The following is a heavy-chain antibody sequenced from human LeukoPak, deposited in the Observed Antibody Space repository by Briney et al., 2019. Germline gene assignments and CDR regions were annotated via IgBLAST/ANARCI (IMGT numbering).Heavy chain of an antibody. CDR3: ARDLEGSGSFYRPSYDY. J-gene: IGHJ4*02. CDR2: ISSSRTT. CDR1: GFTFSSYS. D-gene: IGHD3-10*01. Sequence: PGGSLRLSCAASGFTFSSYSMNWVRQAPGKGLEWVSYISSSRTTSYADSVKGRFTISRDNAKNSLYLQMNSLRAEDTAVYYCARDLEGSGSFYRPSYDYWGQGTLVTVSS. V-gene: IGHV3-48*01.